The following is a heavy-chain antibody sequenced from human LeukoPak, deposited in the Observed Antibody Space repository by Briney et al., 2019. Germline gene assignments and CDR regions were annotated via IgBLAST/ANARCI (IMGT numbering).Heavy chain of an antibody. J-gene: IGHJ4*02. CDR3: ARGRYYDSSGYYFDY. CDR1: GGSISSYY. V-gene: IGHV4-59*01. CDR2: IYYSGST. Sequence: PSETLSLTCTVSGGSISSYYWSWIRQPPGKGLEWIGYIYYSGSTNYNPSLKSRVTISVDTSKNQFSLKLSSVTAADTAVYYCARGRYYDSSGYYFDYWGRGTLVTVSS. D-gene: IGHD3-22*01.